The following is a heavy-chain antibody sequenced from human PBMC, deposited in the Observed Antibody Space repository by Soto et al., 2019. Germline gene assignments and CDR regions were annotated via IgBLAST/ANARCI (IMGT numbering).Heavy chain of an antibody. CDR3: ASAIAAAGFDYYYGMDV. Sequence: QVQLVESGGGLVKPGGSLRLSCAASGFTFSDYYMSWIRQAPGKGLEWVSYISSSGSTIYYADSVKGRFTISRDNAKNSLYLKMNSLRAEDTAVYYCASAIAAAGFDYYYGMDVWGQGTTVTVSS. CDR1: GFTFSDYY. J-gene: IGHJ6*02. V-gene: IGHV3-11*01. D-gene: IGHD6-13*01. CDR2: ISSSGSTI.